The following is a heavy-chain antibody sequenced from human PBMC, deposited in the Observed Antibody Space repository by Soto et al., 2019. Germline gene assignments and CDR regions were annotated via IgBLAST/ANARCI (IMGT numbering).Heavy chain of an antibody. Sequence: QVQLVQSGAEVKKPGASMKVSCKASGYTFTSYGISWVRQAPGQGLEWMGWISAYNGNTNYAQKLQGRVTMTTDTSTSTAYMELRSLRSDDTAVYYCARGKGVRFLEWLPDTNWFDPWGQGTLVTVSS. J-gene: IGHJ5*02. V-gene: IGHV1-18*01. CDR1: GYTFTSYG. CDR2: ISAYNGNT. CDR3: ARGKGVRFLEWLPDTNWFDP. D-gene: IGHD3-3*01.